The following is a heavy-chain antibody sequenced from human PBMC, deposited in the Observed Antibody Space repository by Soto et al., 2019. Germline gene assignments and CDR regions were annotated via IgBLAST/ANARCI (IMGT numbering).Heavy chain of an antibody. Sequence: PSETLSLTCAVSGYSISTGFNWAWIRQPPGKGLEWIGSIYHSGSTYYNLSLKSRVTISSDASKNQISLKLTSVTAADTAVYYCARDYYGMDVWGQGTTVTVSS. CDR3: ARDYYGMDV. V-gene: IGHV4-38-2*02. CDR2: IYHSGST. J-gene: IGHJ6*02. CDR1: GYSISTGFN.